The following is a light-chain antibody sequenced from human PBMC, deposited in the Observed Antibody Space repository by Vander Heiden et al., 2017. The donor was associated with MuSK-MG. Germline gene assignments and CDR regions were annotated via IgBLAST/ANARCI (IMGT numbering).Light chain of an antibody. CDR2: AAS. CDR3: QQYYSDPPMYT. V-gene: IGKV1-8*01. CDR1: QGISSY. Sequence: AIRMTQSPSSFSASTGDRVTITCRASQGISSYLAWYQQKPGKAPKLLIYAASTLQSGVQSRFSGSGYGTDFTLTISCLQSEDFATYYCQQYYSDPPMYTFGQGTKLEIK. J-gene: IGKJ2*01.